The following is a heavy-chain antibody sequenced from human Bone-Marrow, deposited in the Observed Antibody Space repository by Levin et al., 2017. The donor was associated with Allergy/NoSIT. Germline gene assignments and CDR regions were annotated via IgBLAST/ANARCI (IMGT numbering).Heavy chain of an antibody. CDR3: ARPFPGCSSTSCYGGMDV. V-gene: IGHV1-2*02. CDR1: GYTFTGYY. Sequence: EASVKVSCKASGYTFTGYYMHWVRQAPGQGLEWMGWINPNSGGTNYAQKFQGRVTMTSDTSISTAYMEMNRLISDDTAVYYCARPFPGCSSTSCYGGMDVWGRGTAVTVSS. J-gene: IGHJ6*02. CDR2: INPNSGGT. D-gene: IGHD2-2*01.